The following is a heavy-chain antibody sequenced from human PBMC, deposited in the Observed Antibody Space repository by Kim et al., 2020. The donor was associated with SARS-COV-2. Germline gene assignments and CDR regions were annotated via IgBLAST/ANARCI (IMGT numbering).Heavy chain of an antibody. Sequence: SETLSLTCTVSGGSISSYYWSWIRQPPGKGLEWIGYIHYTGSTNYNATLKNRVNISVETSKNQFSLRLHSTTAADTAVYYCARVVVAAAGTVAFDHWGQG. D-gene: IGHD6-13*01. CDR3: ARVVVAAAGTVAFDH. CDR2: IHYTGST. J-gene: IGHJ4*02. CDR1: GGSISSYY. V-gene: IGHV4-59*01.